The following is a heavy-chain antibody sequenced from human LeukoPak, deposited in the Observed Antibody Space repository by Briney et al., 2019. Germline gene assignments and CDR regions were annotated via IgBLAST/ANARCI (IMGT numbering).Heavy chain of an antibody. CDR2: ISGSGGST. CDR1: AFTFSSYG. Sequence: SGGSLRLSCAASAFTFSSYGMSWVRQAPGKGLEWVSAISGSGGSTYYADSVKGRFTISRDNSKNTLYLQMNSLRAEDTAVYYCAETYSSSWYGNNWFDPWGQGTLVTVSS. J-gene: IGHJ5*02. D-gene: IGHD6-13*01. V-gene: IGHV3-23*01. CDR3: AETYSSSWYGNNWFDP.